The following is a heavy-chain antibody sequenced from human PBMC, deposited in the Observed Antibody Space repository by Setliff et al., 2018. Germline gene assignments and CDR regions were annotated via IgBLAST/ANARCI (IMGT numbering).Heavy chain of an antibody. CDR3: AKVLDTTGYYYFDF. Sequence: GGSLRLSCAASGFAFSRYGMHWVRQAPGKGLEWVALISWDGTKTSYADSVRGRFTISRDGSKSTLYLDMSSLRSEDTAVYYCAKVLDTTGYYYFDFWGQGTLVTVSS. CDR1: GFAFSRYG. D-gene: IGHD3-22*01. CDR2: ISWDGTKT. J-gene: IGHJ4*02. V-gene: IGHV3-30*02.